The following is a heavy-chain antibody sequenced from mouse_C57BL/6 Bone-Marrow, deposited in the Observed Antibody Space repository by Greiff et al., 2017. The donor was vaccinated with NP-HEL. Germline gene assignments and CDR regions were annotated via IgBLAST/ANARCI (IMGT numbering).Heavy chain of an antibody. CDR2: ISAGGSYT. V-gene: IGHV5-4*01. CDR3: ARGGVSKDFAMDY. Sequence: EVQLVESGGGLVKPGGSLKLSCAASGFTFSSYAMSWVRQTPEKRLEWVATISAGGSYTYYPDNVKGRSTISRDKSTNTPYLQVSHLKSEETAMYYGARGGVSKDFAMDYWGQGTSVTVSS. CDR1: GFTFSSYA. D-gene: IGHD2-5*01. J-gene: IGHJ4*01.